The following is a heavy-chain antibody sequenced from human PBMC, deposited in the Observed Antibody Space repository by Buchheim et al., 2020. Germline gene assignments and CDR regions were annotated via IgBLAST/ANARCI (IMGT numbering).Heavy chain of an antibody. D-gene: IGHD5-24*01. CDR3: ARAGRDGYNFLDY. J-gene: IGHJ4*02. CDR1: GGSFSGYY. Sequence: QVQLQQWGAGLLKPSETLSLTCAVYGGSFSGYYWSWIRQPPGKGLEWIGEINHSGSTNYNPSLKSRVTISVDTSKNQFSLQLSSVTAADTAVYYCARAGRDGYNFLDYWGQGTL. V-gene: IGHV4-34*01. CDR2: INHSGST.